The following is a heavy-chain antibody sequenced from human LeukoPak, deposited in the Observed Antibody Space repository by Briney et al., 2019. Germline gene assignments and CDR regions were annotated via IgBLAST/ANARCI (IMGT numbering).Heavy chain of an antibody. CDR2: IYTSGST. V-gene: IGHV4-61*02. CDR3: AREKIQLWLPYFDY. D-gene: IGHD5-18*01. CDR1: GGSISSDSYY. J-gene: IGHJ4*02. Sequence: ASETLSLTCTVSGGSISSDSYYWSWIRQPAGKGLEWIGRIYTSGSTNYNPSLKSRVTISVDTSKNQFSLKLSSVTAADTAVYYCAREKIQLWLPYFDYWGQGTLVTVSS.